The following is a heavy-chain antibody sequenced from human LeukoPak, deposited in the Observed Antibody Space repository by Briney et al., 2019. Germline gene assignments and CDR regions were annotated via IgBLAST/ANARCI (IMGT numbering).Heavy chain of an antibody. D-gene: IGHD3-10*01. CDR3: AREEAGGSGSYYYYYGMDV. J-gene: IGHJ6*02. CDR1: GFTFSSYG. V-gene: IGHV3-33*01. CDR2: IWYDGSNK. Sequence: QPGGSLRLSCAASGFTFSSYGMHWVRQAPGKGLEWVAVIWYDGSNKYYADSVKGRFTISRDNSKNTLYLQMNSLRAEDTAVYYCAREEAGGSGSYYYYYGMDVWGQGTTVTVSS.